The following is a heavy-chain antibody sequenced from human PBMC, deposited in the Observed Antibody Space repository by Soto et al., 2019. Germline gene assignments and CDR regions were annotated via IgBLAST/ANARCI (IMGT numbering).Heavy chain of an antibody. V-gene: IGHV1-18*01. CDR2: ISAYNGNT. D-gene: IGHD6-19*01. CDR3: ARESAVAARAP. CDR1: GYTFTSYG. J-gene: IGHJ5*02. Sequence: QVQLVQSGADVKKPGASVKVSCKASGYTFTSYGISWVRQAPGQGLEWMGWISAYNGNTKYAQKLQGRVTMTTDTSTGTAYIELRRLRSDDTAVYYCARESAVAARAPWGQGTLVTVSS.